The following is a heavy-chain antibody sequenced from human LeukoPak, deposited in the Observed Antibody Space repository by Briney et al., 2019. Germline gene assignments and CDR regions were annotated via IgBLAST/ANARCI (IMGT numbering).Heavy chain of an antibody. CDR1: GFTFSSHA. Sequence: GRSLRLSCAASGFTFSSHAMHWVRRAPGKGLEWVASILYDGGDNYYTGSVKGRFTISRDNSKKTLDLQMNSLRPEDTAVYFCARDGDPISAAGTMLDYWGLGTLVIVSS. CDR2: ILYDGGDN. J-gene: IGHJ4*02. V-gene: IGHV3-30*04. D-gene: IGHD6-13*01. CDR3: ARDGDPISAAGTMLDY.